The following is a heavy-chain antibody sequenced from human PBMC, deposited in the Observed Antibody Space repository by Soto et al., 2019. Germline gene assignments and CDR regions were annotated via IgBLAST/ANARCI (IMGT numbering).Heavy chain of an antibody. CDR3: AKQHLGYCSSTSCSLDY. CDR1: GFTFSNYA. D-gene: IGHD2-2*01. CDR2: ISYDGSNK. Sequence: QVQLVESGGGVVQPGRSLRLSCAASGFTFSNYAMHWVRQAPGKGLEWVAVISYDGSNKYYADSVKGRFTISRDNSKNTLYLQMNCLRPEDTAVYYCAKQHLGYCSSTSCSLDYWGQGTLVTVSS. V-gene: IGHV3-30*18. J-gene: IGHJ4*02.